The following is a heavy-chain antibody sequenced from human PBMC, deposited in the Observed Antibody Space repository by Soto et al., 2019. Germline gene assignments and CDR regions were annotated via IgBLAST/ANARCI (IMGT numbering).Heavy chain of an antibody. CDR2: ISYDGTIT. CDR1: GFTISNYG. D-gene: IGHD2-2*01. V-gene: IGHV3-30-3*01. CDR3: ATTRVGPCSSSXCFSXIFDGMDV. J-gene: IGHJ6*02. Sequence: QVQLVESGGGVVQPGRSLRLSCAASGFTISNYGMHWVRQAPGKGLEWXXVISYDGTITYYADSVKGRFTISRDNSKNTLYLQMNSLRTEDTAVYYCATTRVGPCSSSXCFSXIFDGMDVWGQGTTVTVSS.